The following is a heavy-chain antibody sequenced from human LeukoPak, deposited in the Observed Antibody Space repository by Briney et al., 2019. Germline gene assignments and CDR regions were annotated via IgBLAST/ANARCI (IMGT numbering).Heavy chain of an antibody. V-gene: IGHV3-23*01. D-gene: IGHD2-21*02. CDR2: ISGSGGST. CDR1: GFTFSSYA. CDR3: AKVVVMTTTSFDY. J-gene: IGHJ4*02. Sequence: PGGSLRLSCAASGFTFSSYAMSWVRQAPGKGLEWVSAISGSGGSTYYADSVRGRFTISRDNSKNTLYLQMNSLRAEDTAVYYCAKVVVMTTTSFDYWGQGTLVTVSS.